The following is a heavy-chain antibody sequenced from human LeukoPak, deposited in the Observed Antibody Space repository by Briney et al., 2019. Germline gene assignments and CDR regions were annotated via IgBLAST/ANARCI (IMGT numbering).Heavy chain of an antibody. D-gene: IGHD3-22*01. V-gene: IGHV1-2*02. CDR3: ARDLQSSSGYYYVVGY. CDR2: INPNSGGT. CDR1: GYTFTGYY. J-gene: IGHJ4*02. Sequence: ASVRVSCKASGYTFTGYYMHWVRQAPGQGLEWMGWINPNSGGTNYAQKFQGRVTMTRDTSISTAYMELSRLRSDDTAVYYCARDLQSSSGYYYVVGYWGQGTLVTVSS.